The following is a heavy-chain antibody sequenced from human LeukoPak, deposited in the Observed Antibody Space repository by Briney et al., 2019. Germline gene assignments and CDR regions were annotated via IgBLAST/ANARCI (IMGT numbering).Heavy chain of an antibody. J-gene: IGHJ6*02. CDR3: AKDLERTVTYSSSWLHYYGMDV. D-gene: IGHD6-13*01. CDR2: ISYDGSNK. Sequence: GGSLRLSCAASGFIFSSYGMHWARQAPGKGLEWMAVISYDGSNKYYADSVKGRFTISRDNSKNTLYLQMNSLRAEDTAVYYCAKDLERTVTYSSSWLHYYGMDVWGQGTTVTVSS. CDR1: GFIFSSYG. V-gene: IGHV3-30*18.